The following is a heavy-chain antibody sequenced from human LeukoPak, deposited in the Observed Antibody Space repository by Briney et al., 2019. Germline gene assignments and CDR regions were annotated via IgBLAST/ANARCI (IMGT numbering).Heavy chain of an antibody. V-gene: IGHV4-39*01. CDR1: GGSISSSSYY. CDR2: IYYSGST. CDR3: LGPIAAAGLSELPDY. D-gene: IGHD6-13*01. J-gene: IGHJ4*02. Sequence: SETLSLTCTVSGGSISSSSYYWGWIRQPPGKGLEWIGSIYYSGSTYYNPSLKSRVTISVGTSKNQFSLKLSSVTAADTAVYYCLGPIAAAGLSELPDYWGQGTLVTVSS.